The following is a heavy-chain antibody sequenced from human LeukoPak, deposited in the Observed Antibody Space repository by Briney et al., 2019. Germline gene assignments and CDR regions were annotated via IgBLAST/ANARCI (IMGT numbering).Heavy chain of an antibody. Sequence: PGGSLRLSCTASGFTFSDFCMSWVRQAPGKGLEWVTNINQDGNQKYYVDSVKGRFAISRDNAKNSVFLQMNSLSAEDTAVYYCARDPDSFDFWGQGTLVTVSS. CDR1: GFTFSDFC. CDR3: ARDPDSFDF. V-gene: IGHV3-7*01. D-gene: IGHD3-3*01. J-gene: IGHJ4*02. CDR2: INQDGNQK.